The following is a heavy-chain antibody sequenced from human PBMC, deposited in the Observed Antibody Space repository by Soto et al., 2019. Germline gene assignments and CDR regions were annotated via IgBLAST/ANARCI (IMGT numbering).Heavy chain of an antibody. V-gene: IGHV1-8*01. CDR2: MNPNSGNT. Sequence: QVQLVQSGAEVKKPGASVKVSCKASGYTFTSYDINWVRQATGQGLEWMGWMNPNSGNTGYAQKFQGRVTMTRNTXRXTXXMELSSLRSEDTAVYYCARGGHGDLDYYYYYGMDVWGQGTTVTVSS. D-gene: IGHD4-17*01. J-gene: IGHJ6*02. CDR3: ARGGHGDLDYYYYYGMDV. CDR1: GYTFTSYD.